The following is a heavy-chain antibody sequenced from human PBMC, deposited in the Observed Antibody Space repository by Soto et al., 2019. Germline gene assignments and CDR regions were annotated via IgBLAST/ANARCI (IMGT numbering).Heavy chain of an antibody. Sequence: SETLSLTCAFSVGSISSYYWSWIRQPPGKGLELIGYVFYSGSTSYSPSLKSRVTISLDTSKNRFSLKLNSVTAADTAVYYCVRAASGYSFDYWGQGTMVTVSS. J-gene: IGHJ4*02. CDR3: VRAASGYSFDY. CDR2: VFYSGST. CDR1: VGSISSYY. D-gene: IGHD3-9*01. V-gene: IGHV4-59*01.